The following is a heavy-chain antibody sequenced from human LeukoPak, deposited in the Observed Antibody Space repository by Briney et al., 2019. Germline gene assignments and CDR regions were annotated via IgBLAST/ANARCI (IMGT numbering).Heavy chain of an antibody. CDR3: AGEPHPSGFDY. J-gene: IGHJ4*02. CDR1: GGTFSSYA. V-gene: IGHV1-69*01. D-gene: IGHD6-19*01. CDR2: IIPIFGTA. Sequence: ASVKVSCKASGGTFSSYAISWVRQAPEQGLEWMGGIIPIFGTANYAQKFQGRVTITADESTSTAYMELSSLRSEDTAVYYCAGEPHPSGFDYWGQGTLVTVSS.